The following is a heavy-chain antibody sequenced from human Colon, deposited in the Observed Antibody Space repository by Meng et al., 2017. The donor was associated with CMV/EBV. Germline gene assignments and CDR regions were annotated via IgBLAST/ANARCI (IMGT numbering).Heavy chain of an antibody. CDR1: GGSISTHH. CDR2: VYSSGRT. V-gene: IGHV4-4*07. Sequence: QVQLQESGPGLVXPXXXXXLTCSVSGGSISTHHWSWIRQPAGKGLEWIGRVYSSGRTNYNPSLKSRVTMSIDTSKNQFSLRLTSVTAADTAVYFCARDLLVSPGALFDSWGQGTLVTVSS. D-gene: IGHD2-2*01. J-gene: IGHJ4*02. CDR3: ARDLLVSPGALFDS.